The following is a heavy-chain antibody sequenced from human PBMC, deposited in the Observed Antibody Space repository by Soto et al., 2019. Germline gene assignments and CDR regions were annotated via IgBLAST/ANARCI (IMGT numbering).Heavy chain of an antibody. V-gene: IGHV4-38-2*01. J-gene: IGHJ4*02. D-gene: IGHD2-21*02. Sequence: SETLSLTCGVSGYSISSGYYWGWIRRPPGKGLEWIASIFHSGSTYYNPSLKSRVTISVDTSKNQFSLKLSSVTAADTAVYYCARGLQYGGNSAYWGQGTLVTVSS. CDR1: GYSISSGYY. CDR2: IFHSGST. CDR3: ARGLQYGGNSAY.